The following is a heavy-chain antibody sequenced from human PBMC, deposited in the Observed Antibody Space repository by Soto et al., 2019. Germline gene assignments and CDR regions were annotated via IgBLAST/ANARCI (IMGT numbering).Heavy chain of an antibody. Sequence: QVQLVESGGGVVQPGRSLRLSCAASGFTFSTYFMHWVRQAPGKGLEWVATISYDGSNKHYAESVKGRFTIYRDNSKKKLYLQMNSPRPEDAAVYYCVKVGVAHCGGDCYSDYWGQGTLVTVSS. CDR3: VKVGVAHCGGDCYSDY. V-gene: IGHV3-30*18. CDR1: GFTFSTYF. J-gene: IGHJ4*02. CDR2: ISYDGSNK. D-gene: IGHD2-21*02.